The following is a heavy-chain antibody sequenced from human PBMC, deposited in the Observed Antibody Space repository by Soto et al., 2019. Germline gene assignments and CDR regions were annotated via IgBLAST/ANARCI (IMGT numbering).Heavy chain of an antibody. CDR1: GFTFRNYN. J-gene: IGHJ4*02. CDR2: ISTGGAYM. V-gene: IGHV3-21*06. D-gene: IGHD2-21*01. CDR3: ARDIASPGGDYFDS. Sequence: EVQLVESGGGLVKAGGSLRLFCTASGFTFRNYNINWVRQAPGKGLEWVSSISTGGAYMFYADSVKGRFTISRDKAQNSLFLQIDSPRAEDTAVYYCARDIASPGGDYFDSCGQGTLVTVSS.